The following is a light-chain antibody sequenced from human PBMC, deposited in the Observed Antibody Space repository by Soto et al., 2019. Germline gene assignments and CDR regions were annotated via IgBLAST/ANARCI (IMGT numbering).Light chain of an antibody. V-gene: IGLV2-8*01. CDR3: CSYAGSWV. CDR1: SGDVGGYNY. CDR2: DVS. J-gene: IGLJ3*02. Sequence: QSALTQPPSASGSPGQSVTISCTGTSGDVGGYNYVSWYQQHPGKAPKLMIYDVSKRPSGVPDRFSGSKSGNTASLTISGLQAEDEADYYCCSYAGSWVFGGGTKLTVL.